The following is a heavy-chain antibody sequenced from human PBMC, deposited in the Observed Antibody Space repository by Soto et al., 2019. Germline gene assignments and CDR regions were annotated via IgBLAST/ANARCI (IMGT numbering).Heavy chain of an antibody. Sequence: ASVKVSCKASGYTFTSYGISWVRQAPGQGLEWMGWISAYNGNTNYAQKLQGRVTMTTDTSTSTAYMELRSLRSDDTAVYYCARVVEVPAADYFDYWGQGTLVTVSS. D-gene: IGHD2-2*01. V-gene: IGHV1-18*01. CDR3: ARVVEVPAADYFDY. CDR2: ISAYNGNT. J-gene: IGHJ4*02. CDR1: GYTFTSYG.